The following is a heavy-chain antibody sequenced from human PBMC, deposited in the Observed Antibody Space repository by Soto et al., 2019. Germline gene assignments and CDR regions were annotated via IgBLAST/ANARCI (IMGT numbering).Heavy chain of an antibody. V-gene: IGHV4-61*03. CDR1: DGSVNTGNYY. D-gene: IGHD3-16*01. CDR3: AREEKQLSCDGGDFDY. J-gene: IGHJ4*02. CDR2: IYYSGTT. Sequence: QVQLQESGPGLVKPSETLSLTCSVSDGSVNTGNYYWIWIRQPPGKGLEWIGHIYYSGTTNYNASLESRVTISVDQSKNPFSLKVTSVTAADTAVYFCAREEKQLSCDGGDFDYGGQGILVTVSS.